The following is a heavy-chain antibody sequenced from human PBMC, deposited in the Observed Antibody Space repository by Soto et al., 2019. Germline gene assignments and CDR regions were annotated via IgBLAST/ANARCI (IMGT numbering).Heavy chain of an antibody. CDR2: IHYSGTT. D-gene: IGHD1-26*01. CDR1: GGSISSADYY. CDR3: ARLVPTTIHDS. J-gene: IGHJ4*02. Sequence: QVQLQESGPGLVKPSQTLSLTCTVSGGSISSADYYWSWIRQPPGKGLEWIGYIHYSGTTYYNPSLKSRVSIADDTSKNQFSLQLSSVTAADTAVDYCARLVPTTIHDSWGQGILVTVSS. V-gene: IGHV4-30-4*01.